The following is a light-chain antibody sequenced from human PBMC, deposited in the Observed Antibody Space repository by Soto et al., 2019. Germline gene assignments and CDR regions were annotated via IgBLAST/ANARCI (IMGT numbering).Light chain of an antibody. CDR2: TTN. J-gene: IGLJ3*02. CDR3: AAWDDSLPGVV. Sequence: QSVLTQPPSASGTPGQSVTISCSGSTSNIGSNGVSLYQHFPRTAPKPLIYTTNQRPSGVPDRFSGSKSGTSASLAISGLQSEDEADYYCAAWDDSLPGVVFGGGTQLTVL. V-gene: IGLV1-44*01. CDR1: TSNIGSNG.